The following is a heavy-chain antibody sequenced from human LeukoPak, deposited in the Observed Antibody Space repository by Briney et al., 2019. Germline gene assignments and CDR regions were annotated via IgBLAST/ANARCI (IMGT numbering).Heavy chain of an antibody. V-gene: IGHV1-2*02. D-gene: IGHD5-12*01. CDR1: GYAFTGYY. CDR3: ARVVAYYYGMDV. Sequence: ASVKVSCKASGYAFTGYYIHWVRQAPGQGLEWMGWINPNSGGTNYAQKFQGRVTMTRDTSISTAYMELSRLRSDNTAVYYCARVVAYYYGMDVWGQGTTVTVSS. CDR2: INPNSGGT. J-gene: IGHJ6*02.